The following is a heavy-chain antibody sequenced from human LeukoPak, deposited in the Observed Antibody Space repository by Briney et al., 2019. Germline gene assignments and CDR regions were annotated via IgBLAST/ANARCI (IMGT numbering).Heavy chain of an antibody. J-gene: IGHJ4*02. V-gene: IGHV1-46*01. D-gene: IGHD3-22*01. CDR1: GYTFTSYY. Sequence: ASVKVSCKASGYTFTSYYMHWVRQAPGQGLEWMGLINPSGGSTSYAQKFQGRVTMTRDTSTSTVYMELSSLRAEDTAVYYCSRSAYYDGSGNYYDYWGQGTLVTVSS. CDR3: SRSAYYDGSGNYYDY. CDR2: INPSGGST.